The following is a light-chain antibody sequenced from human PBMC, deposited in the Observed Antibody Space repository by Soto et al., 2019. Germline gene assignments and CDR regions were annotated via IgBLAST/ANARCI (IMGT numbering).Light chain of an antibody. J-gene: IGKJ3*01. CDR2: AAS. Sequence: DTQMTQSPSSLSASVGDRVTITCRASQSISSYLNWYQQKPGKAPKLLIYAASSLQSGVPSRFSGSGSGTDFTLTISSLQPEDFATYYCQQSYSTHFTFGPGTKVDIK. V-gene: IGKV1-39*01. CDR1: QSISSY. CDR3: QQSYSTHFT.